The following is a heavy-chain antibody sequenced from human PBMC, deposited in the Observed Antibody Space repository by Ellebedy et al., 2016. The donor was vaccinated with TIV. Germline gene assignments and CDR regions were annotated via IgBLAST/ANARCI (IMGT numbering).Heavy chain of an antibody. Sequence: GESLKISXAASGLTFSSHAMHWVRQAPGKGLVWVSRISIDGSGTTYAESVKGRFTISRDNAKTSMFLHMNSLRADDTGVYYCARETGSGSDYFDYWGQGTLVTVSS. CDR3: ARETGSGSDYFDY. D-gene: IGHD3-22*01. V-gene: IGHV3-74*01. CDR1: GLTFSSHA. CDR2: ISIDGSGT. J-gene: IGHJ4*02.